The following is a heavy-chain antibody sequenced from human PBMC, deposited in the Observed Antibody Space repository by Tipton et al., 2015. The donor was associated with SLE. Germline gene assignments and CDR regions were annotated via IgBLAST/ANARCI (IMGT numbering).Heavy chain of an antibody. Sequence: SLRLSCAASGFTFSDYYMSWIRQAPGKGLEWVSYISSSSSYTNYADSVKGRFTISRDNAKNSLYLQMNSLRAEDTAVYYCARGDIAAAGGAGSAYYWGQGTLVTVSS. CDR2: ISSSSSYT. V-gene: IGHV3-11*06. J-gene: IGHJ4*02. CDR3: ARGDIAAAGGAGSAYY. D-gene: IGHD6-13*01. CDR1: GFTFSDYY.